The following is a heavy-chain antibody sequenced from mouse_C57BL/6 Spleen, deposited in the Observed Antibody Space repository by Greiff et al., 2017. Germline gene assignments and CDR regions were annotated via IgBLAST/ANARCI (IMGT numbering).Heavy chain of an antibody. D-gene: IGHD6-1*01. Sequence: VQLQQPGAELVKPGASVKLSCKASGYTFTSYWMHWVKQRPGQGLEWIGMIHPNSGSTNYNAKFKSKATLTVDKSSSTAYLQLSSLTSEDSAVYYCARGESSYGYFDDWGHGTTLTVSS. CDR2: IHPNSGST. CDR3: ARGESSYGYFDD. J-gene: IGHJ2*01. V-gene: IGHV1-64*01. CDR1: GYTFTSYW.